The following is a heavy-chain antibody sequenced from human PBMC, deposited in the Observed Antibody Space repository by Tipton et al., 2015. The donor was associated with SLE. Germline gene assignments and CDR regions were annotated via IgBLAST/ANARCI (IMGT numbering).Heavy chain of an antibody. V-gene: IGHV5-51*03. CDR1: GDDFRRVW. Sequence: VQLVQSGAEVREPGDSLKISCSGSGDDFRRVWIAWVRQVPGKGLEWMGIVYPGDSDTRYSPSFQGQVAMSVDKSVNTAYLQWFSLKASDTAIYYCARRCRDYGDSRCAFDIWGQGTMVNVSS. D-gene: IGHD4-17*01. CDR2: VYPGDSDT. CDR3: ARRCRDYGDSRCAFDI. J-gene: IGHJ3*02.